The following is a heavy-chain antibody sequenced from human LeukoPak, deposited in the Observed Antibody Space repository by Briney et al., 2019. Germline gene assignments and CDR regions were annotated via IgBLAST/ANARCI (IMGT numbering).Heavy chain of an antibody. D-gene: IGHD6-25*01. Sequence: ASVKVSCKASGYTFTAYDIYWVCQAPGQGLEWMGRINPKSGNTNYAQTFQGRVTMTRDTSNSTAYMEMSRLRYDDTAVYYCARQIAAAAALVDGYYYYVDAWGKGTTVTISS. CDR1: GYTFTAYD. J-gene: IGHJ6*03. V-gene: IGHV1-2*06. CDR2: INPKSGNT. CDR3: ARQIAAAAALVDGYYYYVDA.